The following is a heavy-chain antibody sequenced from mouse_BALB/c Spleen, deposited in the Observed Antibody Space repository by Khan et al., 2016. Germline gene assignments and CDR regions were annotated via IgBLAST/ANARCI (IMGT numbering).Heavy chain of an antibody. D-gene: IGHD2-2*01. V-gene: IGHV9-2-1*01. CDR1: GYTFTDYS. CDR3: SRGGGYDGEYFDG. J-gene: IGHJ1*01. CDR2: INTETGEP. Sequence: QIQLVQSGPELKKPGETVKISCKASGYTFTDYSMHWVKQAPGKGLKWMGWINTETGEPTYADDFKGRFAFSLETSASTAYLQINNLKNEDTATYFCSRGGGYDGEYFDGWGAGTTVTVSS.